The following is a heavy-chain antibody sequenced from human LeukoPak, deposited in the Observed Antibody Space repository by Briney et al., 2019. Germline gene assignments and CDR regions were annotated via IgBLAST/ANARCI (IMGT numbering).Heavy chain of an antibody. CDR2: ISYDGSNK. CDR3: AKDLDYYDSSGRVTPVLDY. V-gene: IGHV3-30*18. Sequence: GRSLRLSCAASGFTFSNYGMHWVRQAPGKGLEWVAVISYDGSNKYYADSVKGRFTISRDNSKNTLYLQMNSLRAEDTAVYYCAKDLDYYDSSGRVTPVLDYWGQGTLVTVSS. J-gene: IGHJ4*02. D-gene: IGHD3-22*01. CDR1: GFTFSNYG.